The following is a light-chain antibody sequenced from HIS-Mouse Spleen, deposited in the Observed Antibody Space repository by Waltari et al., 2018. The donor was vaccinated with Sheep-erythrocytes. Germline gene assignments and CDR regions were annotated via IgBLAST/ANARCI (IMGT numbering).Light chain of an antibody. CDR2: EVS. Sequence: QSALTQPPSASGSPGQSVTISCTGTSSDVGGYNYVSWYQQPPGQAPTLMVYEVSKRPSGVPERCSGSKSGNTASLTVSGLQAEDEADYYCSSYAGSNNWVFGGGTKLTVL. CDR3: SSYAGSNNWV. J-gene: IGLJ3*02. CDR1: SSDVGGYNY. V-gene: IGLV2-8*01.